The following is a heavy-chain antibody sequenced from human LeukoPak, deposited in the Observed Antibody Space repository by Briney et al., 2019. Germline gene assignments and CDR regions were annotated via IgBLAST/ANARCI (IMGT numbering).Heavy chain of an antibody. CDR3: AVPQWELLN. CDR1: GFTFSIYT. J-gene: IGHJ4*02. V-gene: IGHV3-23*01. Sequence: LGGSLRLSCAASGFTFSIYTMSWVRQAPGKGLEWVSAISAGGGSAGSGTTYYADSVKGRFTISRDNSKNTPYLQMNSLRADDTAVYFCAVPQWELLNWGQGTLVTVSS. CDR2: ISAGGGSAGSGTT. D-gene: IGHD1-26*01.